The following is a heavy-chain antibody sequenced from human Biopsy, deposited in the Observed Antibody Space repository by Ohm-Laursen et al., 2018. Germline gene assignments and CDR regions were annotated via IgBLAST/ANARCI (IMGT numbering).Heavy chain of an antibody. D-gene: IGHD2-2*01. CDR2: IKQDGSEK. Sequence: GSLRLSCTASGFTFADYWMNWVRRAPAKGLEWVANIKQDGSEKNYVDSVKGRFTITRDNANNSLYLQMNSLRVEDTAVYYCARPKSRRALDVWGQGTMVTVSS. CDR1: GFTFADYW. CDR3: ARPKSRRALDV. V-gene: IGHV3-7*01. J-gene: IGHJ3*01.